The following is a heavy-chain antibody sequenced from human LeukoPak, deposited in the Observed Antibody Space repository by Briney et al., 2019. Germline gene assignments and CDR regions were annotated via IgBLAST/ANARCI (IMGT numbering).Heavy chain of an antibody. D-gene: IGHD5-12*01. V-gene: IGHV3-23*01. CDR2: ISGSGGST. CDR1: GFTFSSYA. CDR3: AKSPQVATIVY. Sequence: QTGGSLRLSCAASGFTFSSYAMSWVRQAPGKGLEWVSAISGSGGSTYYADSVKGRFTISRDNSKNTLYLQMDSLRAEDTAVYYCAKSPQVATIVYWGQGTLVTVSS. J-gene: IGHJ4*02.